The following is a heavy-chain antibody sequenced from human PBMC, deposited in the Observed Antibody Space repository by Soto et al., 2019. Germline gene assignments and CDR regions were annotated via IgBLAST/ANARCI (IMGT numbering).Heavy chain of an antibody. CDR3: AVVYSRVSPEGYFDY. CDR1: GFTFTSSA. V-gene: IGHV1-58*01. J-gene: IGHJ4*02. Sequence: QMQLVQSGPEVKKPGTSVKVSCKASGFTFTSSAVQWVRQARGQRLEWIGWIVVGSGNTNYAQKFQERVTITRDMSTSTPNWEQSSLSSGARAVYYCAVVYSRVSPEGYFDYWGQGALVTVSS. D-gene: IGHD6-25*01. CDR2: IVVGSGNT.